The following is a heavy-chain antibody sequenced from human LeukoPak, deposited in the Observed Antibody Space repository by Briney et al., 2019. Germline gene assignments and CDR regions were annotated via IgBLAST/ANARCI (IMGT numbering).Heavy chain of an antibody. Sequence: GGSLRLSCAASGFTFDDYAMHWVRQAPGKGLEWVSGISWNSGSIGYADSVKGRFTISRHNAKNSLYLQMNSLRAEDTALYYCAKAYSRWNYADAFEIWGQGTMVTVSS. CDR3: AKAYSRWNYADAFEI. V-gene: IGHV3-9*01. J-gene: IGHJ3*02. D-gene: IGHD1-7*01. CDR2: ISWNSGSI. CDR1: GFTFDDYA.